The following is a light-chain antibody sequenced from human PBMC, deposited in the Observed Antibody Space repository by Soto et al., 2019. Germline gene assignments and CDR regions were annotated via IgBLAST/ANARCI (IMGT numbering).Light chain of an antibody. V-gene: IGLV2-14*01. Sequence: QSALTQPASVSGSPGQSITISCTGTSSDVGGYNYVSWYQQHPGKAPKLMIYEVSNRPSGVSNRFSGSKSGNTASLTISGLQAEDEADYYCSSYTSSSTLGGSWVFGGGTKLTVL. CDR3: SSYTSSSTLGGSWV. CDR1: SSDVGGYNY. CDR2: EVS. J-gene: IGLJ3*02.